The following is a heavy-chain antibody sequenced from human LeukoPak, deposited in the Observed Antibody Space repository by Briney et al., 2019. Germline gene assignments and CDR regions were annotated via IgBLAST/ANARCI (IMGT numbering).Heavy chain of an antibody. CDR1: GGSISSYY. CDR3: ASMYYYDTSGYYRVDY. Sequence: SETLSLTCNVSGGSISSYYWSWIRQPPGKGLEWIGYVYYSGSTNYNPSLKSRVTISVDTAKNQFSLKLNSVTAADTAVYYCASMYYYDTSGYYRVDYWGQGTLVTVSS. V-gene: IGHV4-59*08. D-gene: IGHD3-22*01. J-gene: IGHJ4*02. CDR2: VYYSGST.